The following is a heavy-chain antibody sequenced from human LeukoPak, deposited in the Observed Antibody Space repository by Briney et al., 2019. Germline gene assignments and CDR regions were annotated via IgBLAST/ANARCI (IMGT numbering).Heavy chain of an antibody. J-gene: IGHJ4*02. V-gene: IGHV1-2*02. Sequence: ASVKVSCKAYGYTFTGYCMHWVRQAPGQGLEWMGWINPNSGGTNYAQKFQGRVTMTRDTSISTAYMELSRLRSDDTAVNYCARDMIGWYLRDYWGQGTLVTVSS. CDR3: ARDMIGWYLRDY. CDR1: GYTFTGYC. D-gene: IGHD6-19*01. CDR2: INPNSGGT.